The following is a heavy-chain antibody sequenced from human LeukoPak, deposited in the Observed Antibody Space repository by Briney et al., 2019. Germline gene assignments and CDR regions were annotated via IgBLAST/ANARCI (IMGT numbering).Heavy chain of an antibody. Sequence: SVKVSCKASGSTFSSYAISWVRPAPGQGPEWMGGIIPIFGTANYAQKFQGRVTITADESTSTAYMELSSLRSEDTAVYYCARGRGQLYFDYWGQGTLVTVSS. J-gene: IGHJ4*02. D-gene: IGHD6-13*01. V-gene: IGHV1-69*01. CDR3: ARGRGQLYFDY. CDR1: GSTFSSYA. CDR2: IIPIFGTA.